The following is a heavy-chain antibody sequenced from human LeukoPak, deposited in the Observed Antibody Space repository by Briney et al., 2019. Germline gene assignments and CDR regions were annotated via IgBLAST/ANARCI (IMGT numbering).Heavy chain of an antibody. J-gene: IGHJ3*02. Sequence: GGSLRLSCAVSGFTFSNAWMTWVRQIPGKGLEWVCRIKSKTDGGTTDYATPVKGRFTISRDDSKNTLYLQMNSLKTEDTAVYYCTTNPYSSSWLAGAFAIWGQGTMVTVSS. V-gene: IGHV3-15*01. D-gene: IGHD6-13*01. CDR1: GFTFSNAW. CDR2: IKSKTDGGTT. CDR3: TTNPYSSSWLAGAFAI.